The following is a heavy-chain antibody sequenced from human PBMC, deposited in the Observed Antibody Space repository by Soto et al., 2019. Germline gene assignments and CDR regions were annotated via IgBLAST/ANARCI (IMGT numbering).Heavy chain of an antibody. V-gene: IGHV3-53*01. CDR3: ARDYDGGWYFDL. Sequence: EVQLVESGGGLIQPGGSLRLSCAASGFTVSSNYMSWVRQAPGKGLEWVSVIYSGGSTYYADSVKGRFTISRDNSKTTRYLQMNSLSAEAPAVYYCARDYDGGWYFDLWGRGPLVTVSS. D-gene: IGHD3-22*01. CDR2: IYSGGST. J-gene: IGHJ2*01. CDR1: GFTVSSNY.